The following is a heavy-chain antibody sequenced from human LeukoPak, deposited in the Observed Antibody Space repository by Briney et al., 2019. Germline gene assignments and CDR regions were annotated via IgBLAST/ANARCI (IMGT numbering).Heavy chain of an antibody. CDR3: AKEVKGSYYFDY. D-gene: IGHD3-22*01. Sequence: GGSLRLSCAASGFTFSSYGMHWVRQAPGKGLVWVAVIWYDGSNKYYADSVKGRFTISRDNSKNTLYLQMNSLRAEDTAVYYCAKEVKGSYYFDYWGQGTLVTVSS. V-gene: IGHV3-33*06. CDR2: IWYDGSNK. CDR1: GFTFSSYG. J-gene: IGHJ4*02.